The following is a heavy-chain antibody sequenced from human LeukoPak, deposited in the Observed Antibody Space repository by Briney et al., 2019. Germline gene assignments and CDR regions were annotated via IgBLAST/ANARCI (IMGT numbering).Heavy chain of an antibody. CDR2: ISSNGGST. D-gene: IGHD1-26*01. Sequence: GGSLRLSCAASGFTFSSYAMHWVRQAPGKGLEYVSAISSNGGSTYYTNSVKGRFTISRDNSKNTLYLQMGSLRAEDMAVYYCARLVGAGDAFDIWGQGTMVTVSS. CDR1: GFTFSSYA. CDR3: ARLVGAGDAFDI. V-gene: IGHV3-64*01. J-gene: IGHJ3*02.